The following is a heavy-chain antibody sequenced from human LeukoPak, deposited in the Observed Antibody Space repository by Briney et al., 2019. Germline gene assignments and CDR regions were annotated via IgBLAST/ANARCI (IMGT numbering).Heavy chain of an antibody. V-gene: IGHV4-30-2*01. CDR1: GGSISSGGYC. CDR2: IYHSGST. J-gene: IGHJ3*02. CDR3: ARAPAGSIPGGKAFDI. Sequence: SETLSLTCAVSGGSISSGGYCWSWIRQPPGKGLEWIGYIYHSGSTYYHPSLKSRVTISVDRSKNHFSLKLSSVTAADTAVYYCARAPAGSIPGGKAFDIWGQGTMVTVSS. D-gene: IGHD2-15*01.